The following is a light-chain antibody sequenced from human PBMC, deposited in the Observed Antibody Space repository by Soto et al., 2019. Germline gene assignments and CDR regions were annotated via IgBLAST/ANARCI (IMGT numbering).Light chain of an antibody. CDR2: DAS. CDR1: QSVSSN. V-gene: IGKV3-15*01. CDR3: QQYNNWPPWT. J-gene: IGKJ1*01. Sequence: EIVMTQSPATLSVSPGERATLSCRASQSVSSNLAWYQQRPGQAPRLLIYDASTRATAIPARFSGSGSGTEFTFTISSLQSEDFAVYYCQQYNNWPPWTFGQGTKVEIK.